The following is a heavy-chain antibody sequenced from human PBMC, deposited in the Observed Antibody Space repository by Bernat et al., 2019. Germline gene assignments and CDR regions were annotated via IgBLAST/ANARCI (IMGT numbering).Heavy chain of an antibody. CDR3: ARDDRRWLPWD. D-gene: IGHD5-24*01. J-gene: IGHJ4*02. CDR2: IYSGGST. V-gene: IGHV3-53*01. CDR1: GFTVSSNY. Sequence: EVQLVESGGGLIQPGGSLRLSCAASGFTVSSNYMSWVRQAPGKGLEWVAVIYSGGSTYYAESVKGRFTISRDNSKNTLYLQMSSLRAEDTAVYYCARDDRRWLPWDWGQGTLVTVSS.